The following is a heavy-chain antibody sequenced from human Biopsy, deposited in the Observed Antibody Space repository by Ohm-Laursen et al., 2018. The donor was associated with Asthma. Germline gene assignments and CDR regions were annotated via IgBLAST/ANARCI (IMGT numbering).Heavy chain of an antibody. Sequence: GASVKVSCKASGYTFINYAIHWVRQAPGQRLEWMGWINAGNGNTKYSQKFQGRVTISRDTSASTAYMDLSSLRSEDTAVYYCARTYYDFLTGQVNDAFAMWGQGTMITVSS. D-gene: IGHD3-9*01. V-gene: IGHV1-3*01. J-gene: IGHJ3*02. CDR3: ARTYYDFLTGQVNDAFAM. CDR1: GYTFINYA. CDR2: INAGNGNT.